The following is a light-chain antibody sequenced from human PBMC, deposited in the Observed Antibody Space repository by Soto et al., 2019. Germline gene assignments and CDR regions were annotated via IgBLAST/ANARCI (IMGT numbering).Light chain of an antibody. CDR1: QSVSSY. CDR3: QQRSNWPPLFT. V-gene: IGKV3-11*01. CDR2: DAS. Sequence: EIVLTQSPATLSFSPGERATLSCRASQSVSSYLAWYQQKPGQAPRLLIYDASNRATGIPARFSGSGSGTDFTLTISSLEHDYFAVYYCQQRSNWPPLFTFGPGTKVDIK. J-gene: IGKJ3*01.